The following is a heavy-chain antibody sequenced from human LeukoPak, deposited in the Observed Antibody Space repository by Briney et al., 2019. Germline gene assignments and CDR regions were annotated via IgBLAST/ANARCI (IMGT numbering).Heavy chain of an antibody. D-gene: IGHD3-16*01. V-gene: IGHV4-39*01. CDR2: IYYSGST. Sequence: SETLSLTCTVSGDSISSGDYYWHWIRQPPGKGLEWIGSIYYSGSTYYNPSLKSRVTISVDTSKNQFSLKLSSVTAADTAVYYCARGVEGWFDPWGQGTLVTVSS. CDR3: ARGVEGWFDP. CDR1: GDSISSGDYY. J-gene: IGHJ5*02.